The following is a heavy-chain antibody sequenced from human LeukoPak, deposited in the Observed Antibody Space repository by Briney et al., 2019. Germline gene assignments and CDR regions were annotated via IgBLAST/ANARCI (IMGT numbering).Heavy chain of an antibody. CDR3: ATPPLVVAATPYAFDI. CDR2: ISSSGSTI. Sequence: GGSLGLSCAASGFTFSSYEMNWVRQAPGKGLEWVSYISSSGSTIYYADSVKGRFTISRDNAKNSLYLQMNSLRAEDTAVYYCATPPLVVAATPYAFDIWGQGTMVTVSS. J-gene: IGHJ3*02. V-gene: IGHV3-48*03. CDR1: GFTFSSYE. D-gene: IGHD2-15*01.